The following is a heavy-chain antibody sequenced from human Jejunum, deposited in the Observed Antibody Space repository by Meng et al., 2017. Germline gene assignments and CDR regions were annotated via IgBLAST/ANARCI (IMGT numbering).Heavy chain of an antibody. V-gene: IGHV7-4-1*02. CDR2: IHTNNGNP. Sequence: QVQLIQSGDELKAPWGSVKVYCKATGLTLSSYAINWPRPAPGRGPDWMALIHTNNGNPTYAQGFTGRFVFSLDTSVSTAYVQISSLKVEDTAMYYCARDNYDTASRFDYWGQGTLVTVSS. CDR1: GLTLSSYA. CDR3: ARDNYDTASRFDY. J-gene: IGHJ4*02. D-gene: IGHD3-22*01.